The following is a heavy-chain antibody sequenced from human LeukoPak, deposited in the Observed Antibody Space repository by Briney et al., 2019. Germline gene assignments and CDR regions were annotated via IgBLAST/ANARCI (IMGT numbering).Heavy chain of an antibody. D-gene: IGHD3-16*01. CDR1: GLTFSSYS. CDR3: ASDPEVIGGASDYYYGMDV. CDR2: ISSSSSYI. J-gene: IGHJ6*04. V-gene: IGHV3-21*01. Sequence: GGSLRLSCAASGLTFSSYSMNWVRQAPGKGLEWVSSISSSSSYIYYADSVKGRFTISRDNAKNSLYLQMNSLRAEDTAVYYCASDPEVIGGASDYYYGMDVWGKGTTVTVSS.